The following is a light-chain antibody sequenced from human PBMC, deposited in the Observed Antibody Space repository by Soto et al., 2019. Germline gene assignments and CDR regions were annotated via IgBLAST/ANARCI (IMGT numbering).Light chain of an antibody. Sequence: EHVLTQSPGTLSLSPGEGATLSCRASQSVSTTYLAWYQQKPGQAPRLLIYGASNRATGIPDRFSGSGSGTDFTLTISRLEPEDFAVYFCQQYGRSPPFTFGQGTKVEIK. J-gene: IGKJ2*01. CDR1: QSVSTTY. CDR3: QQYGRSPPFT. V-gene: IGKV3-20*01. CDR2: GAS.